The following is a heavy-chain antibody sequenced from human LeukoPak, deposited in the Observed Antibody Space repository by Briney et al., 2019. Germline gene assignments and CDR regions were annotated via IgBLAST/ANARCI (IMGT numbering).Heavy chain of an antibody. CDR2: ISYDGSNK. V-gene: IGHV3-30*04. CDR1: GFTFSSYA. J-gene: IGHJ4*02. Sequence: GGSLRLSCAASGFTFSSYAMHWVRQAPGKGLEWVAVISYDGSNKYYADSVKGRFTISRDNAKNSLYLQMNSLRVEDTAVYYCARDLRYCSSTNCYLVYFDYWGQGTLVTVSS. D-gene: IGHD2-2*01. CDR3: ARDLRYCSSTNCYLVYFDY.